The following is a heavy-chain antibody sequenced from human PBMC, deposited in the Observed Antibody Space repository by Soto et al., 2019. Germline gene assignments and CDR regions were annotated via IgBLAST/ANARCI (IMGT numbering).Heavy chain of an antibody. CDR2: IHHTGST. Sequence: SETRSVTCSVAGRSISEINAYWGWIRQTPGEGLEWIGTIHHTGSTYYNPSLKSRVIISLDTSKNQFSLKLSSVTAADTALYYCARPEGGYGSGYSWFDPWGQGTRVTVSS. CDR3: ARPEGGYGSGYSWFDP. D-gene: IGHD5-12*01. V-gene: IGHV4-39*01. J-gene: IGHJ5*02. CDR1: GRSISEINAY.